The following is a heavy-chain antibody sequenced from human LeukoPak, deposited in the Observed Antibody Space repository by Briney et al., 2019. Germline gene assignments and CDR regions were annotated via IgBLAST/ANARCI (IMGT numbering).Heavy chain of an antibody. V-gene: IGHV3-23*01. Sequence: PGGSLRLSCAASGFPFSNHAMSWVRQPPGKGLEWVSAISNGNTYYADSVRGRFTISRDDSKNMVYLQMNSLRDEDKTLYYCVREAGYCASVCLKSNWFDPCGQGTLVTVSS. CDR2: ISNGNT. CDR1: GFPFSNHA. J-gene: IGHJ5*02. D-gene: IGHD2-21*02. CDR3: VREAGYCASVCLKSNWFDP.